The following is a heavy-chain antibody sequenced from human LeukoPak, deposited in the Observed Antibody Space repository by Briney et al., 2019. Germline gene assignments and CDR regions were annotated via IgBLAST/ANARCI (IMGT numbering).Heavy chain of an antibody. V-gene: IGHV5-51*01. Sequence: GESLKISCKGSGYDFTTYWIGWVRQMPGKGLEWMGIIYPGDSDIGYSPSFQGQVTISADKSISTAYLQWGSLKASDIAMYYCARPYGSGHDAFDIWGQGTMVTVSS. CDR1: GYDFTTYW. D-gene: IGHD3-10*01. CDR3: ARPYGSGHDAFDI. CDR2: IYPGDSDI. J-gene: IGHJ3*02.